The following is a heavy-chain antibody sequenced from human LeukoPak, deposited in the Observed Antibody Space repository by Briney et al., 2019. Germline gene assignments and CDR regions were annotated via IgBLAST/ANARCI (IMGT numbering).Heavy chain of an antibody. CDR1: VYTFTIYD. Sequence: GASVKLFCKASVYTFTIYDVNWVRQARGQAFEWMEWLSAYNRNTNDAQKHQGRVTMTTDTSTSTAYMELSSLRSDDTAVYYCARGLGCSSTSCYTTPGGYYYYMDVWGKGTTVTVSS. D-gene: IGHD2-2*02. CDR3: ARGLGCSSTSCYTTPGGYYYYMDV. CDR2: LSAYNRNT. V-gene: IGHV1-18*01. J-gene: IGHJ6*03.